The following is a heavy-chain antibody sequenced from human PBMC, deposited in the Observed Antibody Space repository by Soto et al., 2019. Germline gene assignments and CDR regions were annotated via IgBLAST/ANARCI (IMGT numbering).Heavy chain of an antibody. CDR2: INHSGST. V-gene: IGHV4-34*01. D-gene: IGHD1-26*01. Sequence: PSETLSLTCAVYGGSFSGYYWSWIRQPPGKGLEWIGEINHSGSTNYNPSLKSRVTISVDTSKSQFSLKLNSVTAADTAVYYCARGPKGEVGGTWYYYAMDVWGQGTTVTVSS. CDR1: GGSFSGYY. CDR3: ARGPKGEVGGTWYYYAMDV. J-gene: IGHJ6*02.